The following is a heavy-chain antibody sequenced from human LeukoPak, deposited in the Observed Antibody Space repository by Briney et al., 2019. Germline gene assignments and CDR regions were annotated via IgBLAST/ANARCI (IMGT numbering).Heavy chain of an antibody. CDR1: GFTFSNYW. J-gene: IGHJ4*02. Sequence: GGSLRLSCAASGFTFSNYWMNWVRQDPGKGLGWVSRINSDGSSPSYADSVKGRFTISRDNAQNTLYFQLNSLRAEDTAVYYCARVGWGSYSGYWGQGTLVTVSS. CDR2: INSDGSSP. V-gene: IGHV3-74*01. D-gene: IGHD3-10*01. CDR3: ARVGWGSYSGY.